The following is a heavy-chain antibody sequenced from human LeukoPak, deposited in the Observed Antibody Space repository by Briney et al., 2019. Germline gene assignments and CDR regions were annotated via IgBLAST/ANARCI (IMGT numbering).Heavy chain of an antibody. J-gene: IGHJ6*03. V-gene: IGHV4-59*08. CDR3: ARRSMTTVSSDYYYYMDV. D-gene: IGHD4-11*01. CDR1: GGSISSYY. CDR2: IYYSGST. Sequence: SETLSLTCTVSGGSISSYYWSWIRQPPGKGLEWIGYIYYSGSTNYNPSLKSRVTISVDTSKNQFSLKLSSVTAADTAVYYCARRSMTTVSSDYYYYMDVWGKGTTATVSS.